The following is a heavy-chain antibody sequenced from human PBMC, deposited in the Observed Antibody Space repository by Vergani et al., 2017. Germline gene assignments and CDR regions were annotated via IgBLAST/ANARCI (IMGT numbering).Heavy chain of an antibody. Sequence: QMQLQESGPGLVKPSQTLSLTCTVSGGSISSSNSYWSWIRQPAGKGLEWIGRIYTSGSTYYNPSLKSPVTISVDRSKNQFSLKLSSLTAADTAVYYCARAVDCSSTSCYFDYWGQGTLVTVSS. CDR1: GGSISSSNSY. CDR2: IYTSGST. J-gene: IGHJ4*02. V-gene: IGHV4-61*02. D-gene: IGHD2-2*01. CDR3: ARAVDCSSTSCYFDY.